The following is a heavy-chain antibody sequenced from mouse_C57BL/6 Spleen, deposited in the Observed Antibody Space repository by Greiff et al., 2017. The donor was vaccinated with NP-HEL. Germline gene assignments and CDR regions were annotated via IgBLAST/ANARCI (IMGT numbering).Heavy chain of an antibody. D-gene: IGHD2-1*01. Sequence: VMLVESGPGLVAPSQSLSITCTVSGFSLTSYGVHWVRQPPGKGLEWLVVIWSDGSTTYNSALKSRLSISKDNSKSQVFLKMNSLQTDDTAMYYCARHNYGIYYYAMDYWGQGTSVTVSS. J-gene: IGHJ4*01. CDR2: IWSDGST. V-gene: IGHV2-6-1*01. CDR3: ARHNYGIYYYAMDY. CDR1: GFSLTSYG.